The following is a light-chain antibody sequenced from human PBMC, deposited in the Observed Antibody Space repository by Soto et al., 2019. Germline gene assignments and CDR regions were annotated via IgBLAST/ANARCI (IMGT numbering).Light chain of an antibody. Sequence: EIVMTQSPATLSVSPGERATLSCRASQSVSSNLAWYQQKPGQAPRLLIYGASTRATGVPARFSGSGSGTEFTLTISSLQSKDFAVYYCQQYNNWPPTFGQGTKVDI. V-gene: IGKV3-15*01. CDR2: GAS. J-gene: IGKJ1*01. CDR1: QSVSSN. CDR3: QQYNNWPPT.